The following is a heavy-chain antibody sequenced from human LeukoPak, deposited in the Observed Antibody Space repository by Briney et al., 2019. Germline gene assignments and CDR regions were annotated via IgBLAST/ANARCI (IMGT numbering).Heavy chain of an antibody. D-gene: IGHD6-19*01. CDR1: AFTFSSYS. Sequence: PGGSLRLSCAASAFTFSSYSMNWVRQAPGKGLEWVSSISSSSTYIYYADSVKGRFTISRDNAKNSLYLQMNSLRAEDTAVYYCAREVAVAGSAAFDIWGQGTMVTVSS. CDR3: AREVAVAGSAAFDI. J-gene: IGHJ3*02. CDR2: ISSSSTYI. V-gene: IGHV3-21*01.